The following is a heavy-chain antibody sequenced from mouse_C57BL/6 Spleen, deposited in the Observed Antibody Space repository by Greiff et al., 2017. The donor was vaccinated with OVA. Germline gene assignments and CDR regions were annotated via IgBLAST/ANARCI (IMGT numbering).Heavy chain of an antibody. Sequence: EVMLVESGGDLVKPGGSLKLSCAASGFTFSSYGMSWVRQTPDKRLEWVATISSGGSYTYYPDSVKGRFTISRDNAKNTLYLQMSSLKSEDTAMYYCARHEGEYFDYWGQGTTLTVSS. V-gene: IGHV5-6*01. CDR2: ISSGGSYT. CDR3: ARHEGEYFDY. CDR1: GFTFSSYG. J-gene: IGHJ2*01.